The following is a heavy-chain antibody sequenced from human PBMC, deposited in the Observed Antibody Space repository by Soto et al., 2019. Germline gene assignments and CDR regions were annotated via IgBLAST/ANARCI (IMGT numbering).Heavy chain of an antibody. V-gene: IGHV5-51*01. CDR1: GYSFTSYW. D-gene: IGHD5-12*01. J-gene: IGHJ3*02. Sequence: GESLKISCKGSGYSFTSYWIGWVRQMPGKGLEWMGIIYPGDSDTRYSPSFQGQVTISADKSISTAYLQWSSLKASDTAMYYCATSVEMATTKGDAFDIWGQGTIVTVSS. CDR2: IYPGDSDT. CDR3: ATSVEMATTKGDAFDI.